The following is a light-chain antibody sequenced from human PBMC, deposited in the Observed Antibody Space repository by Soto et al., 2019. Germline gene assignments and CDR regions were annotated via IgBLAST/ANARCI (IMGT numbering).Light chain of an antibody. J-gene: IGKJ4*01. V-gene: IGKV3-20*01. Sequence: EIVLTQSPGTVSLSPGEKATLSCRASQAVSSSYLAWYQQKPGQAPRLLIYGTTSRATGVPDRFSGGGSGTAFTLTISRLEPEDFAVYNCQLYGSSPPTFGGGTKVEIK. CDR3: QLYGSSPPT. CDR2: GTT. CDR1: QAVSSSY.